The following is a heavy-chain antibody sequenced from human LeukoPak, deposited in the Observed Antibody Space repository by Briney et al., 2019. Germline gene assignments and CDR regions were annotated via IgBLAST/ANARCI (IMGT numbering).Heavy chain of an antibody. J-gene: IGHJ6*02. CDR3: ARSLSWSYFGVDV. CDR2: ISSGSSTI. D-gene: IGHD3-3*01. V-gene: IGHV3-48*02. CDR1: GFTFSTYA. Sequence: PGGSLRLSCAASGFTFSTYALNWVRQAPGKGLQWISYISSGSSTIYYADSVKGRFTISRDNARNSVYLQMNSLRDGDTAVYYCARSLSWSYFGVDVWGPGTTVTVSS.